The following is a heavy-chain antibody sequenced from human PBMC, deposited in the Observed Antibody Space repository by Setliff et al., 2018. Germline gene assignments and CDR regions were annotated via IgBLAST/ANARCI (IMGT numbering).Heavy chain of an antibody. J-gene: IGHJ4*02. CDR3: ATGIVGALDY. CDR2: MNPNNGET. V-gene: IGHV1-8*02. CDR1: GYTFINYE. D-gene: IGHD1-26*01. Sequence: GASVKVSCKASGYTFINYEINWVRQATGQGLEWMGGMNPNNGETIYAQKFQGRVTMTEDTSTDTAYMELSSLRSEDTAVYYCATGIVGALDYWGQGTLVTVSS.